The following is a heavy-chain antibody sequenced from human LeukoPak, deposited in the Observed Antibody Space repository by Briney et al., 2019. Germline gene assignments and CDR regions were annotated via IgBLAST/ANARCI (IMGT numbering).Heavy chain of an antibody. Sequence: GASVKVSCKASGYTFTNYDINWVRQAPGQGLEWMGWISTYNDNTNYAQKLQGRVTMTTDTSTSTAYMELRSLRSDDTAVYYCARGWDARRKVAVAGTPLSNFDYWGQGTLVTVSS. J-gene: IGHJ4*02. D-gene: IGHD6-19*01. CDR1: GYTFTNYD. CDR2: ISTYNDNT. V-gene: IGHV1-18*01. CDR3: ARGWDARRKVAVAGTPLSNFDY.